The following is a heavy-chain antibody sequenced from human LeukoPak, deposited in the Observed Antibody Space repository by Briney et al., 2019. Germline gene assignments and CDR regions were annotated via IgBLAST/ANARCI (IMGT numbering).Heavy chain of an antibody. J-gene: IGHJ4*02. D-gene: IGHD3-22*01. Sequence: GGSLRLSCAASGFTFSSYAMSWVRQAPGKGLEWVGRIKSKTDGGTTDYAAPVKGRFTISRDDSKNTLYLQMNSLKTEDTAVYYCTTKRNYYDSSGYYGSFDYWGQGTLVTVSS. V-gene: IGHV3-15*01. CDR1: GFTFSSYA. CDR3: TTKRNYYDSSGYYGSFDY. CDR2: IKSKTDGGTT.